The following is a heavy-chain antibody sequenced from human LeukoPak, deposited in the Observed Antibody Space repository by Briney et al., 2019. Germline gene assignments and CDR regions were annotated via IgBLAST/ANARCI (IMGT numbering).Heavy chain of an antibody. V-gene: IGHV3-7*03. Sequence: PGGSLRLSCAASGLTFSGSWLTWIRQAPGKGLEWVASMKPDGSDKWYVDSVKGRFTISRDNSKNTLYLRMNSLTAEDTAVYYCARSRSSIAVAGRWSEDYDGIDIWGQGTMVTVSS. CDR1: GLTFSGSW. D-gene: IGHD6-19*01. J-gene: IGHJ3*02. CDR2: MKPDGSDK. CDR3: ARSRSSIAVAGRWSEDYDGIDI.